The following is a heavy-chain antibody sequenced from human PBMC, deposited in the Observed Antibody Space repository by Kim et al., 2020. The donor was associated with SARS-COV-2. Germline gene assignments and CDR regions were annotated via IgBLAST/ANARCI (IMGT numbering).Heavy chain of an antibody. CDR3: ARPRGSGGYYENWFDP. CDR2: IYYSGST. J-gene: IGHJ5*02. Sequence: SDTLSLTCTVSGGSISSSSYYWGWIRQPPGKGLEWIGSIYYSGSTYYNPSLKSRVTISVDTSKNQFSLRLSSVTAADTAVYYCARPRGSGGYYENWFDPWGQGTLVTVSS. V-gene: IGHV4-39*01. D-gene: IGHD3-10*01. CDR1: GGSISSSSYY.